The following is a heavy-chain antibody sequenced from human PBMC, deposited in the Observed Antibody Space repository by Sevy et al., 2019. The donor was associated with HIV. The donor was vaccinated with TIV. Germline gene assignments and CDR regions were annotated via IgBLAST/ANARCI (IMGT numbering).Heavy chain of an antibody. J-gene: IGHJ4*02. Sequence: GGYLRLSCATSGFTFNSHGMHWVRQAPGKGLEWVSFIQYDGGNKNYADSVKGRFTISRDNSKNTLYLQLSSLRTEDTALYYCVKDPRLSLGTDLFDYWGQGTLVTVSS. CDR2: IQYDGGNK. D-gene: IGHD7-27*01. V-gene: IGHV3-30*02. CDR1: GFTFNSHG. CDR3: VKDPRLSLGTDLFDY.